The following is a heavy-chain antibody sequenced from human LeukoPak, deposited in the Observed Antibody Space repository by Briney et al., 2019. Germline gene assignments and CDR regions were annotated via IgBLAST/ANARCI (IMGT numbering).Heavy chain of an antibody. CDR3: VKGYCSSTSCPTRDY. D-gene: IGHD2-2*01. Sequence: GGSLRLSCAASGFTFSSYAMSWVRQAPGKGLEWVSVISDSGDRTYYADSVKGRFTISRDNSKNTLYLQMSSLRAEDTAVYYCVKGYCSSTSCPTRDYWGQGTLVTVSS. CDR2: ISDSGDRT. J-gene: IGHJ4*02. V-gene: IGHV3-23*01. CDR1: GFTFSSYA.